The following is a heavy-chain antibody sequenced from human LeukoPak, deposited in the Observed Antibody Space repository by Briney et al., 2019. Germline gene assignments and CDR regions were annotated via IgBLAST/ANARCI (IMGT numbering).Heavy chain of an antibody. J-gene: IGHJ3*01. CDR2: IYYSGVS. CDR1: GGSMISSSFW. V-gene: IGHV4-39*02. D-gene: IGHD6-13*01. CDR3: ARDSSRDLAFDV. Sequence: KPSETLSLTCTVSGGSMISSSFWWGWIRQPPGKGLEWIGSIYYSGVSYYNTSLKSRVTISVDTSKNQFSLRLSSVIAADTALYYCARDSSRDLAFDVWGQGTMVSVSS.